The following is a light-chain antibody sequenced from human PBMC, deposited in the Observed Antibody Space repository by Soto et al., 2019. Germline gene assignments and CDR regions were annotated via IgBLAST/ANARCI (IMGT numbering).Light chain of an antibody. CDR3: SSYAGNQKVL. J-gene: IGLJ2*01. CDR1: GGSIASNY. V-gene: IGLV6-57*02. CDR2: EDD. Sequence: NFMLTQPHSVSESPGKTVTISCTGSGGSIASNYVQWFQQRPGSAPTTVIYEDDQRPSGVPDRFSGSKSGNTASLTVSGLQAEDEAEYFCSSYAGNQKVLFGGGTKLTVL.